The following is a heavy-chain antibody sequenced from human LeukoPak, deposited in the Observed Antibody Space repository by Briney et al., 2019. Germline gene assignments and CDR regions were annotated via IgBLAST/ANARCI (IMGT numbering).Heavy chain of an antibody. CDR3: ARKETGTTTNYYYYGMDV. CDR2: IYPGDSDT. CDR1: GYIFTSYW. Sequence: GESLQISCKGSGYIFTSYWIGWVRQLPGKGLEWMGIIYPGDSDTRYSPSFQGQVTISADKSISTASLQWSSLKASDPAMSYYARKETGTTTNYYYYGMDVWGQGTTVTVSS. D-gene: IGHD1/OR15-1a*01. V-gene: IGHV5-51*01. J-gene: IGHJ6*02.